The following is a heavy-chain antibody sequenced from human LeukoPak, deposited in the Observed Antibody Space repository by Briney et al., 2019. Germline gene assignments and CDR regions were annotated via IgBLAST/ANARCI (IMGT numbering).Heavy chain of an antibody. J-gene: IGHJ4*02. CDR3: ARLQQTIVGATNFDY. V-gene: IGHV1-18*01. D-gene: IGHD1-26*01. CDR2: ISAYNGNT. CDR1: GYTFTSYG. Sequence: ASVKVSCKASGYTFTSYGISWVRQVPGQGLEWMGWISAYNGNTNYAQKLQGRVTMTTDTSTSTAYMELRSLRSDDTAVYYCARLQQTIVGATNFDYWGQGTLVTVSS.